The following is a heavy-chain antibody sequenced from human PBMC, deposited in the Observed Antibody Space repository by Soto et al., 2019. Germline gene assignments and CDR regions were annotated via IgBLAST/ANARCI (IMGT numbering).Heavy chain of an antibody. V-gene: IGHV1-2*02. J-gene: IGHJ6*02. Sequence: ASVKVSCKASGYTFTGYYMHWVRQAPGQGLEWMGWINPNSGGTNYAQKFQGRVTMTRDTSISTAYMELSRLRSDDTAVYYCARDNYDFWSGYRQNYGMDVWGQGTTDTV. CDR2: INPNSGGT. CDR3: ARDNYDFWSGYRQNYGMDV. CDR1: GYTFTGYY. D-gene: IGHD3-3*01.